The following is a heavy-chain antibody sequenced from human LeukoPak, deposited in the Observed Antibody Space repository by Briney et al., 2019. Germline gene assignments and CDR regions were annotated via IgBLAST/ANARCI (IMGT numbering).Heavy chain of an antibody. CDR3: ARRDYGSGWYYFDY. D-gene: IGHD6-19*01. J-gene: IGHJ4*02. V-gene: IGHV5-51*01. CDR2: IYPGDSDT. CDR1: GYSFTSSW. Sequence: GESLKISCKGSGYSFTSSWMGWVRRMPGKGLEWMGIIYPGDSDTRYSPSFQGQVTISADKSISTAYLQWSSLKASDTAIYYCARRDYGSGWYYFDYWGQGTLVTVSS.